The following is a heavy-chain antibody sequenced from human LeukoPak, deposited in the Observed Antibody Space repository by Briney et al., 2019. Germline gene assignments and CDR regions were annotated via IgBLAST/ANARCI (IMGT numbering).Heavy chain of an antibody. CDR1: GFTFSNAW. CDR3: TTGAWWLRGSFDY. J-gene: IGHJ4*02. V-gene: IGHV3-15*01. CDR2: VKSKTDGGTT. Sequence: GGSLRLSCAASGFTFSNAWMSWVRQAPGKGLEWVGRVKSKTDGGTTDYAAPVKGRFTISRDDSKNTLYLQMNSLKTEDRAVYYCTTGAWWLRGSFDYWGQGTLVTVSS. D-gene: IGHD5-12*01.